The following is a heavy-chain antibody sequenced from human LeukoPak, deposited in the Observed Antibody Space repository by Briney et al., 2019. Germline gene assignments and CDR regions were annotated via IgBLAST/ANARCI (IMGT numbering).Heavy chain of an antibody. Sequence: SETLSLTCTVSGGSISSGSYYWSWIRQPAGKGLEWIGRIYTSGSTNYNPSLKSRVTISVDTSKNQFSLKLSSVTAADTAVYYCARDKGGSTPPYAFDIWGQGTMVTVSS. CDR2: IYTSGST. V-gene: IGHV4-61*02. CDR3: ARDKGGSTPPYAFDI. D-gene: IGHD2-2*01. J-gene: IGHJ3*02. CDR1: GGSISSGSYY.